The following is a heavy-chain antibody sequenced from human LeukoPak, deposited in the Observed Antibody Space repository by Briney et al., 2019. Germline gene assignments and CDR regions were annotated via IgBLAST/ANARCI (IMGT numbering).Heavy chain of an antibody. D-gene: IGHD3-22*01. CDR2: ISSNGGST. J-gene: IGHJ4*02. CDR3: ARGLARYYDSSGYYHPLDY. Sequence: GGSLRLSCAASGFTFSSYAMLWVRQAPGKGLEYVSAISSNGGSTYYANSVKGRFTLSRENSKNSLYLHMGSLRAEDMAVSYCARGLARYYDSSGYYHPLDYWGQGTLVTVSS. V-gene: IGHV3-64*01. CDR1: GFTFSSYA.